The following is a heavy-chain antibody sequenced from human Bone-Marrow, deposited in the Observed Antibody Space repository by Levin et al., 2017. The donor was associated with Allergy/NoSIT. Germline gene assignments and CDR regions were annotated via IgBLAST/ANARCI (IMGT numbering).Heavy chain of an antibody. CDR2: INKDGTST. Sequence: GESLKISCAASGFTFSTYYMHWVRQAPGKGLMWVSGINKDGTSTRYADSVKGRFTISRDNAKTTLYLQMNSLRAEDTAVYYCIRGFHYAMDVWGQETTGTVSS. V-gene: IGHV3-74*01. CDR1: GFTFSTYY. D-gene: IGHD3-10*01. J-gene: IGHJ6*02. CDR3: IRGFHYAMDV.